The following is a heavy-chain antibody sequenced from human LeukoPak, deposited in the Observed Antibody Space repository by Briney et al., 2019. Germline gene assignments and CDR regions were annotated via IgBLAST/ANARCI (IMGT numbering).Heavy chain of an antibody. Sequence: SETLSLTCTVSGGSISSSSYYWGWIRQPPGKGLEWIGSIYYSGNTYYNPSLKSRVTISVDTSKNQFSLKLRSVTAADTAVYYCARLGPYYDILTGYYPEDYWGQGTLVTVSS. CDR2: IYYSGNT. CDR3: ARLGPYYDILTGYYPEDY. V-gene: IGHV4-39*07. J-gene: IGHJ4*02. D-gene: IGHD3-9*01. CDR1: GGSISSSSYY.